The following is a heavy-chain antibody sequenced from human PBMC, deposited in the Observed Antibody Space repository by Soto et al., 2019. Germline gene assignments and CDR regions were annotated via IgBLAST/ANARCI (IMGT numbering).Heavy chain of an antibody. V-gene: IGHV2-26*01. CDR3: GRRHLAVPVRPWCDP. CDR1: GLSITDSEMG. J-gene: IGHJ5*02. CDR2: IDSSGEK. Sequence: QVTLKESGPVLVKPTEPLTLRCTVSGLSITDSEMGVSWIRQPPGQPLAWLAHIDSSGEKSYRTFLKSRPANSKDTSKSQIVLTLTNMDPADTATYYCGRRHLAVPVRPWCDPWGQGIPVTVSS.